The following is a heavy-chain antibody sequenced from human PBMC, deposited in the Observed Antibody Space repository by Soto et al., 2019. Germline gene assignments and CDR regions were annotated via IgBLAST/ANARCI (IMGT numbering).Heavy chain of an antibody. D-gene: IGHD6-13*01. J-gene: IGHJ6*02. Sequence: SETLSLSCTVSCGSIRGSSYWGWIRQPPGKGLEWIGSIYSTGNTYYNPSLNSQVTISVDTSKNQFSLNVISVTAADTAVYYCRRSSRYSTDVWGQGTTVTVSS. CDR1: CGSIRGSSY. CDR2: IYSTGNT. CDR3: RRSSRYSTDV. V-gene: IGHV4-39*01.